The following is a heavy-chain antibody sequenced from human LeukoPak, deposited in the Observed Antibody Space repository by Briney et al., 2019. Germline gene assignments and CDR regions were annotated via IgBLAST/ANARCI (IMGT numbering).Heavy chain of an antibody. CDR2: INHSGST. V-gene: IGHV4-34*01. D-gene: IGHD1-26*01. Sequence: SETLSLTCAVYGGSFSGYYWSWIRQPPGKGLEWIGEINHSGSTNYNPSLKSRVTISVDTSKNQFSLKLSSVTAADTAVYYCARLFDGLYRRDYWGQGTLVTVSS. CDR1: GGSFSGYY. CDR3: ARLFDGLYRRDY. J-gene: IGHJ4*02.